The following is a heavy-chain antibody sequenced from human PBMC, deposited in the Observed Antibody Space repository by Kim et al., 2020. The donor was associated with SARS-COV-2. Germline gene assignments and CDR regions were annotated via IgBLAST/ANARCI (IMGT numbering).Heavy chain of an antibody. Sequence: GGSLRLSCAVSGFTVSNNYMSWVRQAPRKGLEWVSLLTSGGNTIYAASVRRRFTISRDSSKNTLFLQTNSLRSGDTAVYYCARVCSDSSGLYLFYYWRQGPRVTVSS. D-gene: IGHD6-19*01. CDR3: ARVCSDSSGLYLFYY. V-gene: IGHV3-53*01. J-gene: IGHJ4*02. CDR2: LTSGGNT. CDR1: GFTVSNNY.